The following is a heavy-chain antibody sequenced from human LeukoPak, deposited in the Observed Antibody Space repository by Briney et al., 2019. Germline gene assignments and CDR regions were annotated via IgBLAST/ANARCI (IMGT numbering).Heavy chain of an antibody. CDR3: ARYDFWSGYYPLSESQAFDY. CDR2: INHSGST. Sequence: SETLSLTCAVYGGSFSGYYWSWIRQPPGKGLEWIGEINHSGSTNYNPSLKSRVTISVDTSKNQFSLKLSSVTAADTAVYYCARYDFWSGYYPLSESQAFDYWGQGTLVTVSS. V-gene: IGHV4-34*01. J-gene: IGHJ4*02. CDR1: GGSFSGYY. D-gene: IGHD3-3*01.